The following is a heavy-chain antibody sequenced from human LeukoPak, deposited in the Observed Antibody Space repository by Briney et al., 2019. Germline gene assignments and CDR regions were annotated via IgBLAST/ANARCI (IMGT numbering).Heavy chain of an antibody. V-gene: IGHV4-30-4*01. CDR2: IYYSGST. CDR3: ARELELQIDY. D-gene: IGHD1-7*01. J-gene: IGHJ4*02. Sequence: SETLSLTCTVSGGSISSGDYYWSWIRQPPGKGLEWIGYIYYSGSTYYNPSLKSRVTISVDTSKNQFSLKLSSVTAAVTAVYYCARELELQIDYWGQGTLVTVSS. CDR1: GGSISSGDYY.